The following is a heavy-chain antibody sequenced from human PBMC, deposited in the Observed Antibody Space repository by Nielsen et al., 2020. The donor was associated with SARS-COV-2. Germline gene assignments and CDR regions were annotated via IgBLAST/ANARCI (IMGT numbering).Heavy chain of an antibody. V-gene: IGHV4-59*01. CDR1: GGSISSYY. CDR2: IYYSGST. Sequence: SETLSLTCTVSGGSISSYYWSWIRQPPGKGLEWIGYIYYSGSTNYNPSLKSRVTISVDTSKNQLSLKLSSVTAADTAVYYCARGQNVVVPAAILDVWGQGTTVTVSS. J-gene: IGHJ6*02. CDR3: ARGQNVVVPAAILDV. D-gene: IGHD2-2*01.